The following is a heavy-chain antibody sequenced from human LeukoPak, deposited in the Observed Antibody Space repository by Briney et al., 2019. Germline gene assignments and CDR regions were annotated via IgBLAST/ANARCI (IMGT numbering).Heavy chain of an antibody. CDR1: GYTVSTNY. J-gene: IGHJ5*02. CDR3: ARDKRYCSSGRCWGVQFGP. CDR2: IYRSGDT. V-gene: IGHV3-66*01. D-gene: IGHD2-15*01. Sequence: GGSQTLFCTASGYTVSTNYMSWARQAPGKGPEWISIIYRSGDTYYADSVKGRFTISRDKSKNTLYLPMNRLRVEDTAVYYCARDKRYCSSGRCWGVQFGPWGAGTRGSVSS.